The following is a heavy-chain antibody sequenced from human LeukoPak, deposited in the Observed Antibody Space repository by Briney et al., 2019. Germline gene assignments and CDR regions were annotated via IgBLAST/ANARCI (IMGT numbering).Heavy chain of an antibody. CDR2: MTSSGRTI. CDR1: GFTFSNYE. Sequence: GGSLRLSCAASGFTFSNYEMNWVRQAPGKGLEWVSYMTSSGRTIYYADSVKGRFTISRDNAKNSLYLQMNSLRAEDTAVYYCARDGGGWSFDYWGQGTLVTVSS. V-gene: IGHV3-48*03. CDR3: ARDGGGWSFDY. D-gene: IGHD6-19*01. J-gene: IGHJ4*02.